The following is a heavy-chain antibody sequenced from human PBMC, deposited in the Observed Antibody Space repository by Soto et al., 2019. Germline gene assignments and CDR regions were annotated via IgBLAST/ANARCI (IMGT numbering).Heavy chain of an antibody. V-gene: IGHV4-39*01. D-gene: IGHD4-17*01. Sequence: SETLSLTCTVSGGSISSSSYYWGWIRQPPGKGLEWIGSIYYSGSTYYNPSLKSRVTISVDTSKNQFSLKLSTVTAADKAVYYCARTEEDDYGGNGWFDPWGQGTRVTVSS. CDR3: ARTEEDDYGGNGWFDP. J-gene: IGHJ5*02. CDR1: GGSISSSSYY. CDR2: IYYSGST.